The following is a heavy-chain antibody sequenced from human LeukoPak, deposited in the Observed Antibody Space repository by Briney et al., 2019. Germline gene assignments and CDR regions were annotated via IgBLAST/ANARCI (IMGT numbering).Heavy chain of an antibody. D-gene: IGHD3-9*01. V-gene: IGHV4-39*01. CDR2: IYYSGST. CDR3: ASPRSLYYDILTGYYHAFDI. Sequence: PSETLSLTCTVSGGSISSSSYYWGWIRQPPGKGLEWIGSIYYSGSTYYNPSLKSRVTISVDTSKNQLSLKLSSVTAADTAVYYCASPRSLYYDILTGYYHAFDIWGQGTMVTVSS. J-gene: IGHJ3*02. CDR1: GGSISSSSYY.